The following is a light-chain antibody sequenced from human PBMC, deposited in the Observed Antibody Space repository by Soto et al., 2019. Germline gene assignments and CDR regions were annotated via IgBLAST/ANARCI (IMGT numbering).Light chain of an antibody. Sequence: QSVLTQPPSASGTPGQRVTISCSGSISSIGSNYVYWYQHLPGTAPTLLIFRNNQRPSGVPDRFSGAKSGTSASLAISGLRSEDEADDYCAAWDDGLSGRVFGGGTKLTVL. CDR2: RNN. J-gene: IGLJ3*02. V-gene: IGLV1-47*01. CDR3: AAWDDGLSGRV. CDR1: ISSIGSNY.